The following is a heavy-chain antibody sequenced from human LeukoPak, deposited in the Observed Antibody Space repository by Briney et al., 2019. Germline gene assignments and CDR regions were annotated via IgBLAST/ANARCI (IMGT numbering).Heavy chain of an antibody. J-gene: IGHJ4*02. D-gene: IGHD1-26*01. V-gene: IGHV3-23*01. CDR2: ISGSGGST. Sequence: PGGSLRLSCAASGFTFSSYAMSWVRQAPGKGLEWVSAISGSGGSTSYADSVRGRFTISRDNSKNTLYLQMNSLRAEDTAVYYCAKDRPDWELPLIPPNFDYWGQGTLVTVSS. CDR3: AKDRPDWELPLIPPNFDY. CDR1: GFTFSSYA.